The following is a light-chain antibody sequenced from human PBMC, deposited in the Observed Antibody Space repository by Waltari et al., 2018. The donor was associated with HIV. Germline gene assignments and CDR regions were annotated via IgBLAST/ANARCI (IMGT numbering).Light chain of an antibody. CDR3: QQYKNWPPLT. CDR1: QSVSSN. CDR2: GAS. V-gene: IGKV3-15*01. Sequence: ELVMTQSPATLSVSPGERATLSCRASQSVSSNLAWYQQKPGLAPRLLSYGASTRATGITARFSGSGSGTEFTLTISSLQSEDFAVYYCQQYKNWPPLTFGGGTKVEIK. J-gene: IGKJ4*01.